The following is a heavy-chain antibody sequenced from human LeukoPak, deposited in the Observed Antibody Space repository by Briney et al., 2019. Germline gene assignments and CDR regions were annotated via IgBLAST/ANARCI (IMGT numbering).Heavy chain of an antibody. CDR3: ARLGYCGGGSCYFEY. J-gene: IGHJ4*02. D-gene: IGHD2-15*01. V-gene: IGHV4-59*08. Sequence: PSETLSLTCTVSGGSISGYYWSWIRQPPGRGLEWIGYIYYTGSTNYNPSLRSRVTMSLDTSNNQFSLKLSSVTAADTAVYFCARLGYCGGGSCYFEYWGQGTLVTVSS. CDR2: IYYTGST. CDR1: GGSISGYY.